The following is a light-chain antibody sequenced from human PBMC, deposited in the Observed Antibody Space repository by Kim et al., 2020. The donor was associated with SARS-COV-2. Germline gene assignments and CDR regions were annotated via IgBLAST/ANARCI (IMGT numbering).Light chain of an antibody. Sequence: QSALTQPPSASGSPGQSVTISCTRTSSDVRGYNYVSWYQQHPGKAPKLMIYEVTKRPSVVPDRFSGSKSGNTASLTISGLQAEDEADYYCCSYAATKMGFGGETKVTVL. V-gene: IGLV2-8*01. CDR2: EVT. CDR3: CSYAATKMG. CDR1: SSDVRGYNY. J-gene: IGLJ2*01.